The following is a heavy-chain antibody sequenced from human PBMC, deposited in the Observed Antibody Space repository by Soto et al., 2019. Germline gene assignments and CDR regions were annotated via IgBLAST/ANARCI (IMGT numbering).Heavy chain of an antibody. CDR1: GFTFSSYA. D-gene: IGHD1-26*01. Sequence: QVQLVESGGGVVQPGRSLRLSCAASGFTFSSYAMHWVRQAPCKGLEWVAVISYDGSNKYYADSVKGRFTISRDNSKNTLYLQMNSLRAEDTAVYYCARLTSGSYGDWGQGTLVTVSS. V-gene: IGHV3-30-3*01. CDR3: ARLTSGSYGD. J-gene: IGHJ4*02. CDR2: ISYDGSNK.